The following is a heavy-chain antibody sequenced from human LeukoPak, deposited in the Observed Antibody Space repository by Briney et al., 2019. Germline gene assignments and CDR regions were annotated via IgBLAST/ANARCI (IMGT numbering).Heavy chain of an antibody. CDR1: GYTFTSYY. D-gene: IGHD6-13*01. CDR2: INPSGGST. V-gene: IGHV1-46*01. CDR3: PRATPYSSSWYGGQRGNWFDP. J-gene: IGHJ5*02. Sequence: ASVKVSCKASGYTFTSYYMHWVRQAPGQGLEWMGIINPSGGSTSYAQKFQGRVTMTRDMSTSTVYMELSSLRSEDTAVYYCPRATPYSSSWYGGQRGNWFDPWGQGTLVTVSS.